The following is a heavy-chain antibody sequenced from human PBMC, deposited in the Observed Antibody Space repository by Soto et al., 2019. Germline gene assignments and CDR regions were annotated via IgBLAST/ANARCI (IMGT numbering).Heavy chain of an antibody. CDR1: GGSISSGDYY. CDR3: ARIVRACNCFDS. Sequence: SETLSLTCTVSGGSISSGDYYWSWIRQPPGKGLEWIGYIYYSGSTYYNPSLKSRVTISVDTSKNQFPLKLSSVTAADTAVYYCARIVRACNCFDSWGQGTLVTVSS. D-gene: IGHD3-22*01. J-gene: IGHJ5*01. CDR2: IYYSGST. V-gene: IGHV4-30-4*01.